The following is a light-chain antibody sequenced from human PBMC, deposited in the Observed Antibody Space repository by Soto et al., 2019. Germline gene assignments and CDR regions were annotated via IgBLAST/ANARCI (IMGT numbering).Light chain of an antibody. J-gene: IGKJ5*01. V-gene: IGKV3-11*01. Sequence: EIVLRQSRSTLSLSPGERAILSCRASQSVSSYLAWYQQKPGQAPRLLIYDASNRATGIPARFSGSGSGTDFTLTISSLEPEDFAVYYCQQRSNWPITLGQGTGLEI. CDR2: DAS. CDR1: QSVSSY. CDR3: QQRSNWPIT.